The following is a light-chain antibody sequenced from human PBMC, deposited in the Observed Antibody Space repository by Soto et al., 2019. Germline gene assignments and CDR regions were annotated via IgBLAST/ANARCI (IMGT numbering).Light chain of an antibody. CDR3: QAWDSGTYV. J-gene: IGLJ1*01. CDR1: KLGDKF. V-gene: IGLV3-1*01. CDR2: QDN. Sequence: SYEPTQPPSVSVSPGQTASITCSGPKLGDKFASWYQQRPGQSPVLVISQDNKRPSGIPERFSGSNSGNTATLTISGTQAVDEADYYCQAWDSGTYVFGPGTKLTGL.